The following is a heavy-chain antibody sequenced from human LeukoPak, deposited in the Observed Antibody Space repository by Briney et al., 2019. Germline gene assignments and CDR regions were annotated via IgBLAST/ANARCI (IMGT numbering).Heavy chain of an antibody. CDR1: GYTFIDYF. Sequence: ASVKVSCKTSGYTFIDYFIHWVRQAPGQGLEWMGRLNPNNGYTFYTEEFQGRVTMTSDTSISTAYMELTGLTSDDTALYYCARDLSSTSNWEFDYWGPGTLVTVSS. D-gene: IGHD7-27*01. V-gene: IGHV1-2*06. CDR2: LNPNNGYT. CDR3: ARDLSSTSNWEFDY. J-gene: IGHJ4*02.